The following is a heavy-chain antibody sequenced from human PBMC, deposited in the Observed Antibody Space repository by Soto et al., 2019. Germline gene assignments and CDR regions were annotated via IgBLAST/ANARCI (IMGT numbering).Heavy chain of an antibody. CDR3: ARVGEGYCSGGSCLPSTINIDY. CDR2: IYYSGST. D-gene: IGHD2-15*01. Sequence: QVQLQESGPGLVKPSQTLSLTCTVSGGSISSGGYYWSWIRQHPGKGLEWIGYIYYSGSTYYNPSLKSRVTISVDTSKNQFSLKLSSVTAADTAVYYCARVGEGYCSGGSCLPSTINIDYWGQGTLVTVSS. V-gene: IGHV4-31*03. CDR1: GGSISSGGYY. J-gene: IGHJ4*02.